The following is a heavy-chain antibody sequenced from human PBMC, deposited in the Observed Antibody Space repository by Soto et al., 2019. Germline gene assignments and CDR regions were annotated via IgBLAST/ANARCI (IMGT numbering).Heavy chain of an antibody. V-gene: IGHV3-7*01. CDR1: GFTFSGCW. CDR2: IKPDGSEK. D-gene: IGHD3-10*01. CDR3: ARSVLPPSSLFDF. J-gene: IGHJ4*02. Sequence: ELQLVESGGGLVQPGGSLRLSCAASGFTFSGCWMTWVRQAPGKGLEWVASIKPDGSEKQYVDSVKGRFTISRDNAENSVYLQITSLRAEDTAVCYCARSVLPPSSLFDFWGQGTLVTVSS.